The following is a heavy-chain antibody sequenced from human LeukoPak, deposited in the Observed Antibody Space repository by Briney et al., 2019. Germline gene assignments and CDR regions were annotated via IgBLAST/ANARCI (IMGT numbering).Heavy chain of an antibody. CDR1: GGSISNYF. Sequence: PSETLSLTCIVSGGSISNYFWSWIRQPPGKGLEWIGYVHYTGSTNYNPSLKSRATISVDTSKKQFSLKLCSVTATDTAVYYCARPAAGQGGDWYFDLWGRGTLVTVSS. CDR2: VHYTGST. D-gene: IGHD6-13*01. V-gene: IGHV4-59*08. J-gene: IGHJ2*01. CDR3: ARPAAGQGGDWYFDL.